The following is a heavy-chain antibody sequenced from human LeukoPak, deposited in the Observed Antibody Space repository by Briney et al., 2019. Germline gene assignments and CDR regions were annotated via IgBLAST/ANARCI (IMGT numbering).Heavy chain of an antibody. J-gene: IGHJ5*02. CDR2: ITGSGGTT. V-gene: IGHV3-23*01. CDR3: ARSDWFDP. Sequence: PGGSLRLSCAASGFTFSNYAMNWVRQAPEKGLEWVSAITGSGGTTYYADSTKGRFTISRDNAKNTLYLQMNSLRVEDTAVYYCARSDWFDPWGQGTLVIVSS. CDR1: GFTFSNYA.